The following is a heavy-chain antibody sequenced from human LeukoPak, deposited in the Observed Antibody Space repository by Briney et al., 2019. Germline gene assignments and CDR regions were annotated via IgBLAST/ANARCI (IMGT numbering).Heavy chain of an antibody. Sequence: GGSRRLSCATSGFSFTDYPMNWVRQAPGKGLEWISNIHTTAEGAKYAYYANSVKGRVTISRDDGKNTLCLHMNSLRDDDTVVYYSATGKRDAFDYWGQGILVTVSS. D-gene: IGHD5-24*01. CDR2: IHTTAEGAKYA. V-gene: IGHV3-48*02. J-gene: IGHJ4*02. CDR1: GFSFTDYP. CDR3: ATGKRDAFDY.